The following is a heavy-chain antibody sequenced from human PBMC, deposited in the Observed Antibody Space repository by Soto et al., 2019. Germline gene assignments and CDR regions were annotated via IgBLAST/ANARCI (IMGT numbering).Heavy chain of an antibody. J-gene: IGHJ3*02. V-gene: IGHV1-8*01. CDR1: GYTFTSYD. CDR3: ARLFPNYDFWSGYSGAGAFDI. Sequence: QVQLVQSGAEVKKPGASVKVSCKASGYTFTSYDLNWVRQATGQGLEWMGWMNPNSGNTGYAQKFQGRVTMTRNTSISTAYMELSSLRSEDTAVYYCARLFPNYDFWSGYSGAGAFDIWGQGTMVTVSS. CDR2: MNPNSGNT. D-gene: IGHD3-3*01.